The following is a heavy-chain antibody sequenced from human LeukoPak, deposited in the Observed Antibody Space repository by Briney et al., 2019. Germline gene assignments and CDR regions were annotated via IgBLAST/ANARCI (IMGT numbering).Heavy chain of an antibody. CDR2: IYHTGPT. D-gene: IGHD3-10*01. Sequence: PSETLSLTRTFSGRSMTNNTFYWGWIRQPPGKGLEWIGSIYHTGPTYYNPSLKSRVTISVDTSKNQFSLKLSSVTAADTAVHYCARVLIWFGQLQNWFDPWGPGTLVTVSS. J-gene: IGHJ5*02. CDR1: GRSMTNNTFY. V-gene: IGHV4-39*07. CDR3: ARVLIWFGQLQNWFDP.